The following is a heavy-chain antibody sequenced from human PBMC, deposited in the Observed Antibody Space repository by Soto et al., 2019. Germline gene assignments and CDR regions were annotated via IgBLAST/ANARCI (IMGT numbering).Heavy chain of an antibody. V-gene: IGHV3-23*01. CDR2: ISNSGETK. Sequence: GGSLRLSFAASGFTFSSYAMSWVRQAPGKGLEWVSTISNSGETKDYADSARDRFTISIDNSKNTVYLQMNSLTAGDTAVYYCAKDAVGNYLREAFDXWGPVSLFTVSX. CDR3: AKDAVGNYLREAFDX. D-gene: IGHD1-7*01. CDR1: GFTFSSYA. J-gene: IGHJ4*02.